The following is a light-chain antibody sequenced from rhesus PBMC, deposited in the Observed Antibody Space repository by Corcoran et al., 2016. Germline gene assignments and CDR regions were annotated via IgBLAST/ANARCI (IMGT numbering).Light chain of an antibody. Sequence: EIVLTQSPATLSLSPGERATLSCRASQSVSNYLAWYQQKPGQAPRLLIYDVSRMATGVPDRFTGSWPGTDFTLTITSLEPEDVGIYYCQQYSNWPLTFGGGTKVELK. V-gene: IGKV3-35*01. CDR3: QQYSNWPLT. CDR2: DVS. J-gene: IGKJ4*01. CDR1: QSVSNY.